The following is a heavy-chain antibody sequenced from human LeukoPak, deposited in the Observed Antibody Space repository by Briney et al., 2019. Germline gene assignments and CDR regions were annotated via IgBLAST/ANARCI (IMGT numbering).Heavy chain of an antibody. CDR2: IIPIFGRA. D-gene: IGHD6-6*01. CDR1: GGTFSTYA. CDR3: ARDGLCRYSSSRSYDYYYMDV. J-gene: IGHJ6*03. Sequence: GASVKVSCKASGGTFSTYAITWVRQAPGQGLEWMGGIIPIFGRANYAQKFQGRVTLTTDDSSTTAYMELSSLRSDDTAVYYCARDGLCRYSSSRSYDYYYMDVWGEGTTVTVSS. V-gene: IGHV1-69*05.